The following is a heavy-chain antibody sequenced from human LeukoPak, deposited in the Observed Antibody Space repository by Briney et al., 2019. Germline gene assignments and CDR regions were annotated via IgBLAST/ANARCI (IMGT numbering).Heavy chain of an antibody. CDR2: VFYNGAT. D-gene: IGHD4-17*01. J-gene: IGHJ2*01. Sequence: SETLSLTCIVSGGSISSSIYYWAWVRQPPGKGLEWIGTVFYNGATQYSPSLRSRVTISIDTSTNQFSLKLRSVTAADTAVYYCARDYGDIPPDWYYDLWGRGTLVTVSS. V-gene: IGHV4-39*07. CDR1: GGSISSSIYY. CDR3: ARDYGDIPPDWYYDL.